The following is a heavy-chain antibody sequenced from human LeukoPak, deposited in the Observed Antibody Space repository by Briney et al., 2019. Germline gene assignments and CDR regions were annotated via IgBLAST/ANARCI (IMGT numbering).Heavy chain of an antibody. CDR2: ISISGAKT. D-gene: IGHD4-23*01. J-gene: IGHJ4*02. CDR1: GVTFSTLP. CDR3: ARDPITVVGGGSFDY. V-gene: IGHV3-21*01. Sequence: GGSLRLSCSASGVTFSTLPMHWVRQAPGKGLRWVSSISISGAKTYSADSLKGRVTISTDNAKNSYYLEMNNLVAEDTPVYYCARDPITVVGGGSFDYWGQGILVTVSS.